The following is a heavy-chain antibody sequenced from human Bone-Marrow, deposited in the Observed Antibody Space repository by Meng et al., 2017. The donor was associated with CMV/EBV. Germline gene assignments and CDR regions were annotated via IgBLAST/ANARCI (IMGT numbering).Heavy chain of an antibody. J-gene: IGHJ4*02. CDR3: AKDSSDYGGSYLDY. CDR1: GFTFSNYA. D-gene: IGHD4/OR15-4a*01. Sequence: GGSLRLSCAAPGFTFSNYAMSWVRQAPGKGLEWVSLIYSGAGSTLYADSVKGRFTISRDNSKNTLYLQMNSLRTEDTALYYCAKDSSDYGGSYLDYWGQGTLVTVSS. V-gene: IGHV3-23*03. CDR2: IYSGAGST.